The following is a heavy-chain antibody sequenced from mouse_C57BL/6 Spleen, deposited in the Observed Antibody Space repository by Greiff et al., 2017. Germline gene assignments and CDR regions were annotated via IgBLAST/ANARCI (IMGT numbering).Heavy chain of an antibody. V-gene: IGHV1-82*01. CDR1: VYAFSSSW. D-gene: IGHD2-5*01. CDR2: IYRGDGDT. Sequence: QVQLKESGPELVQPGASVKISCKASVYAFSSSWLNWVKQRPGMGLEWIGAIYRGDGDTNYAGKGKGKATLTADKSSSTAYMQLSSLPSEYSAVYFCARDYSIPYYYAMDYWGQGASVTVSS. CDR3: ARDYSIPYYYAMDY. J-gene: IGHJ4*01.